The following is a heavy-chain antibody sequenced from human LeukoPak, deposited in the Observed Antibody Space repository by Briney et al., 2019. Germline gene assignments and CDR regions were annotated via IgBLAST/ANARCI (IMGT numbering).Heavy chain of an antibody. J-gene: IGHJ4*02. CDR1: GFTFSNAW. D-gene: IGHD6-19*01. CDR2: IKSNTDGRTT. V-gene: IGHV3-15*01. Sequence: PGGSLRRSCAASGFTFSNAWMSWVRQAPGNGLKWVGRIKSNTDGRTTDYAAPVKGRFTISRDDSKNTLYLQMNSLKTEDTAVYYCTSSGWYGNYFDYWGQGTLVTVSS. CDR3: TSSGWYGNYFDY.